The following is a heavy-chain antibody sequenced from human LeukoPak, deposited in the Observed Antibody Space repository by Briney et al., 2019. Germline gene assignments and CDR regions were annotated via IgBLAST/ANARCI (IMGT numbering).Heavy chain of an antibody. Sequence: GGSLRLSCAASGFTFSSYAMSWVRQAPGKGLEWVSAISGSGGSTYYADSVKGRFTISGDNSKNTLYLQMNSLRAEDTAVYYCAKDLGAVVPAAMYYYYYYGMDVWGQGTTVTVSS. D-gene: IGHD2-2*01. CDR1: GFTFSSYA. CDR3: AKDLGAVVPAAMYYYYYYGMDV. CDR2: ISGSGGST. V-gene: IGHV3-23*01. J-gene: IGHJ6*02.